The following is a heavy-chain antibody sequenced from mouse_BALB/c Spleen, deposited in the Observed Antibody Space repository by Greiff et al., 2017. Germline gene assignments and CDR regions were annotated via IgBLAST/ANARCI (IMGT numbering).Heavy chain of an antibody. CDR2: ISYSGST. CDR3: ARYPYRYDGYFDY. Sequence: EVMLVESGPSLVKPSQTLSLTCSVTGDSITSGYWNWIRKFAGNKLEHMGYISYSGSTYYNPSLKSRISITRDTSKNQYYLQLNSVTTEDTATYYCARYPYRYDGYFDYWGQGTTLTVSS. V-gene: IGHV3-8*02. J-gene: IGHJ2*01. CDR1: GDSITSGY. D-gene: IGHD2-14*01.